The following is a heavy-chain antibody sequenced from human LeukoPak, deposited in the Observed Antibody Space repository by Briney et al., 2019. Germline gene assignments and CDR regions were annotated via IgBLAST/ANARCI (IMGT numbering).Heavy chain of an antibody. CDR2: IQPEGREN. D-gene: IGHD2-15*01. V-gene: IGHV3-7*04. CDR1: KFTFGSYW. J-gene: IGHJ3*02. CDR3: ARGGLPSDAFDI. Sequence: SLALFSAASKFTFGSYWMGRVPRGPGQGGEWVANIQPEGRENDYVDHVKGPFNIHRDNAKNSLYLQMNSLRAEDMAVCYCARGGLPSDAFDIWGQGTMVTVSS.